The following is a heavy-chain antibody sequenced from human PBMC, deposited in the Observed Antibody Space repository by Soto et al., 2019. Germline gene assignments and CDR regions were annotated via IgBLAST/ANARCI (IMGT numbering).Heavy chain of an antibody. V-gene: IGHV3-48*03. CDR3: ERDEWGFKKIERADDAFDL. J-gene: IGHJ3*01. Sequence: GGSLRLSCAASGFTFSSYEMNWVRQAPGKGLEWVSYISSSGSTIYYADSVKGRFTISRDNAKNSLYLQMSSLRAEDTAVYYCERDEWGFKKIERADDAFDLWGQGTMGTVSS. CDR1: GFTFSSYE. D-gene: IGHD2-15*01. CDR2: ISSSGSTI.